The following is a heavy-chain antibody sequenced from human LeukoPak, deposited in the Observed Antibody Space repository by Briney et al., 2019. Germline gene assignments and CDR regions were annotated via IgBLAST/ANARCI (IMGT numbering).Heavy chain of an antibody. CDR3: AREKREHYYYYYGMDV. J-gene: IGHJ6*02. V-gene: IGHV1-69*13. Sequence: SVKVSCKASGGTFSSYAISWVRQAPGQGLEWMGGIIPIFGTANYAQKFQGRATITADESTSTAYMELSSLRSEDTAVYYCAREKREHYYYYYGMDVWGQGTTVTVSS. CDR1: GGTFSSYA. D-gene: IGHD1-1*01. CDR2: IIPIFGTA.